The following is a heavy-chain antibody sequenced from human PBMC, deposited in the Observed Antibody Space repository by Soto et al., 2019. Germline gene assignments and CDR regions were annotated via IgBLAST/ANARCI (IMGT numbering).Heavy chain of an antibody. CDR2: INHSGST. D-gene: IGHD3-10*01. Sequence: SETLSLTCAVYGGSFSGYYWSWIRQPPGQGLEWIGEINHSGSTNYNPSLKSRVTISVDTSKNQFSLKLSSVTAADTAVYYCATIRLWFGELSYYYYYGIEVWRQGTTVTSSS. CDR1: GGSFSGYY. J-gene: IGHJ6*02. V-gene: IGHV4-34*01. CDR3: ATIRLWFGELSYYYYYGIEV.